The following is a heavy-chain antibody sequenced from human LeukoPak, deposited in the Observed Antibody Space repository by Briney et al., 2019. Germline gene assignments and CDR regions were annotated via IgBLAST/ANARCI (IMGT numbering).Heavy chain of an antibody. CDR1: GFTFSSYG. J-gene: IGHJ4*02. CDR2: IWYDGSNK. D-gene: IGHD5-18*01. Sequence: GRSLRLSCAASGFTFSSYGMHWVRQAPGKGLEWVAVIWYDGSNKYYADSVKGRFTISRDNSKNTLYLQMNGLRAEDTAVYYCAKEGDVDTAMVNFFDYWGQGTLVTVSS. V-gene: IGHV3-33*06. CDR3: AKEGDVDTAMVNFFDY.